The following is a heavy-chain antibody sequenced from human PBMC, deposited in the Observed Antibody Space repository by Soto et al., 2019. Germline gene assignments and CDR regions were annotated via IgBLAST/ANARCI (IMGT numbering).Heavy chain of an antibody. CDR1: GFAFSSHG. J-gene: IGHJ4*02. V-gene: IGHV3-33*01. Sequence: QVQLVESGGGVVQPGRSLRLSCAASGFAFSSHGMHWVRQAPGKGLEWVAVIVYDGSEKYYADPVKGRFTVSRDNSQNTLYLERNSLRAEDTAVCYCARDDVYDDNGLDSWGQGDLVTVSS. CDR2: IVYDGSEK. CDR3: ARDDVYDDNGLDS. D-gene: IGHD4-17*01.